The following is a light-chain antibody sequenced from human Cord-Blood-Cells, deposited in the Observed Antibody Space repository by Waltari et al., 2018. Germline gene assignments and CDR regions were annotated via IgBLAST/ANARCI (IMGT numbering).Light chain of an antibody. CDR3: SSYTSSSTL. Sequence: QSVLTQPASVSGSPGQSITISCTGTSSDVGGYNYVSWSQQHPGKAPKLMIYDVSNRPSGVSNRFSGSKSGNTASLTISGLQAEDEADYYCSSYTSSSTLFGGGTKLTVL. J-gene: IGLJ2*01. CDR1: SSDVGGYNY. CDR2: DVS. V-gene: IGLV2-14*01.